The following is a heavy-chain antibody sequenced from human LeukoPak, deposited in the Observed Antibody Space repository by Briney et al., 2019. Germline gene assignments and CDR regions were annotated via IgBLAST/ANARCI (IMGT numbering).Heavy chain of an antibody. CDR1: GFTFSTYE. D-gene: IGHD3-3*01. Sequence: PGGSLRLSCTASGFTFSTYEMNGVRQAPGKGLEWVSYISGGGYPIYYADSVKGRFTISRDNAKNSLYLQMNSLRAEDTAIYYCARVRGLEWLLKHLDSWGQGTLVTVSS. J-gene: IGHJ4*02. CDR3: ARVRGLEWLLKHLDS. CDR2: ISGGGYPI. V-gene: IGHV3-48*03.